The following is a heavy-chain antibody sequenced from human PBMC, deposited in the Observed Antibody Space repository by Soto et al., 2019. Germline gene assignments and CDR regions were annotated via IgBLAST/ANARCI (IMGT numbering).Heavy chain of an antibody. J-gene: IGHJ6*02. CDR3: ARGPFSSGWGGMDV. D-gene: IGHD6-19*01. CDR2: IYTSGST. Sequence: PSETLSLTCTVSGGSISSYYWSWIRQTAGKGLEWIGRIYTSGSTNYNPSLKSRVTMSVDTSKNQFSLTLSSVTAADTAVYYCARGPFSSGWGGMDVWGQGTTVTVSS. V-gene: IGHV4-4*07. CDR1: GGSISSYY.